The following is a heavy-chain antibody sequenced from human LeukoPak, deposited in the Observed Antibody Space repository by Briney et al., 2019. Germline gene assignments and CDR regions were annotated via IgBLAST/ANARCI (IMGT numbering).Heavy chain of an antibody. V-gene: IGHV4-61*02. J-gene: IGHJ2*01. Sequence: SQTLSLTCTVSGGSISSRNYYWSWVRQPAGKGLEWIGRIYTSGSTSYNPSLKSRGTISIDTSKNQFSLRLRSVTAADTAIYYCARDPPPAWTLATFSSHWYFDLWGRGTLVTVSS. D-gene: IGHD5-24*01. CDR3: ARDPPPAWTLATFSSHWYFDL. CDR1: GGSISSRNYY. CDR2: IYTSGST.